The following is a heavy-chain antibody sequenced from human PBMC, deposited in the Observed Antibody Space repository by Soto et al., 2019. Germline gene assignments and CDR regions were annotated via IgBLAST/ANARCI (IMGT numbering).Heavy chain of an antibody. D-gene: IGHD3-22*01. J-gene: IGHJ4*02. Sequence: QVQLQESGPGLVKPSETLSLTCAVSGDSISSYYYMWIRQPPGKGLESIGYLYYGRSANYNPSLKSPVTLSVDTSTNQCSLTLSSMTAADTAVYYCALRCMAVVPEYWGQGTLVTVSS. CDR3: ALRCMAVVPEY. V-gene: IGHV4-59*01. CDR1: GDSISSYY. CDR2: LYYGRSA.